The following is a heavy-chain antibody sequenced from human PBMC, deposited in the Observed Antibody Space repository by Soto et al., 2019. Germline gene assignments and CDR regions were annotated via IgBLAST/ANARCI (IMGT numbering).Heavy chain of an antibody. J-gene: IGHJ4*02. V-gene: IGHV2-5*02. D-gene: IGHD3-3*01. CDR3: AHSGVRYYFDY. Sequence: QITLKESGPTLVKPTQTLTLTCTFSGFSLSTSGVGVGWIRQPPGKALEWLSVIYWDDDKRYSPSLKSRLTXTXXTSKTQVVLTMTQMDPVDTATYYCAHSGVRYYFDYWGQGTLVTISS. CDR2: IYWDDDK. CDR1: GFSLSTSGVG.